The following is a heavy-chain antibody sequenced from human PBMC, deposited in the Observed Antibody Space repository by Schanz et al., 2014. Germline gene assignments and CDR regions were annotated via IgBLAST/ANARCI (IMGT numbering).Heavy chain of an antibody. Sequence: QVHLQESGPGLVKPSETLSVTCTVSGGSINNYFWTWIRQPAGKGLEWIGRIYSNGIAHYNPSLESRVATSVDTSKNKFSLTRTPVTPADTAIYYGVRVKGEHSGHDYIVYWGQGIQVTVSP. CDR1: GGSINNYF. CDR3: VRVKGEHSGHDYIVY. CDR2: IYSNGIA. D-gene: IGHD5-12*01. V-gene: IGHV4-4*07. J-gene: IGHJ4*02.